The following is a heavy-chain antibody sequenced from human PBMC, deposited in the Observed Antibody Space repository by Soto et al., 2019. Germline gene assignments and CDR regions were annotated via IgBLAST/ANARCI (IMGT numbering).Heavy chain of an antibody. CDR1: GYTFTGYY. Sequence: ASVKVSCKASGYTFTGYYMHWVRQAPGQGLEWMGWINPNSGGTNYAQKFQGRGTMTRDTSISTAYMELSRLRSDATAVYYCARDRPSRDGYNMNYFDYWGQGTLVTVSS. D-gene: IGHD5-12*01. J-gene: IGHJ4*02. V-gene: IGHV1-2*02. CDR3: ARDRPSRDGYNMNYFDY. CDR2: INPNSGGT.